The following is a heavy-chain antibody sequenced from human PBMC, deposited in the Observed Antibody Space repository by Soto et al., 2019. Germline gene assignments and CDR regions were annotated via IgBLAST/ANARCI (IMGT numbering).Heavy chain of an antibody. CDR1: GFTFSSYV. Sequence: QVQLVESGGGVVQPGRSLRLSCAASGFTFSSYVIHWVRQAPGKGLDWVEVIWYDGSNKYYAYSLKGRFNVSRDNSKNTRYLQMNMLRAEDTAVYYCAREFSIGGYRYGMDVWGQGDPVTVSS. V-gene: IGHV3-33*01. J-gene: IGHJ6*02. CDR2: IWYDGSNK. D-gene: IGHD6-19*01. CDR3: AREFSIGGYRYGMDV.